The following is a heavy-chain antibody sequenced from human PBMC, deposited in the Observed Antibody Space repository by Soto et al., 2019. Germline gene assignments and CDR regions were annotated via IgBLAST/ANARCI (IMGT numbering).Heavy chain of an antibody. CDR1: GGSISSYY. D-gene: IGHD2-2*01. V-gene: IGHV4-59*08. CDR3: ARLPIVVVPAAWDYYYMDV. Sequence: SETLSLTCTVSGGSISSYYWSWIRQPPGKGLEWIGYIYYSGSTNYNPSLKSRVTISVDTSKNQFSLKLSSVTAADTAVYYCARLPIVVVPAAWDYYYMDVWGKGTTVTVSS. J-gene: IGHJ6*03. CDR2: IYYSGST.